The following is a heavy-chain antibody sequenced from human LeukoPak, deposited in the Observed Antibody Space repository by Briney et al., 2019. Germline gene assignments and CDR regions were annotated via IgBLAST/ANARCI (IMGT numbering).Heavy chain of an antibody. D-gene: IGHD2-15*01. CDR1: GFTFNSYA. CDR3: ATASYCSGGSCYLLIDY. V-gene: IGHV3-23*01. Sequence: PGGSLRLSCAASGFTFNSYAMSWVRQAPGKGLEWVSGISGSGGSTYYADSVKGRFTISRDNSKNTLYLQMNSLRAEDTAVYYCATASYCSGGSCYLLIDYWGQGTLVTVSS. CDR2: ISGSGGST. J-gene: IGHJ4*02.